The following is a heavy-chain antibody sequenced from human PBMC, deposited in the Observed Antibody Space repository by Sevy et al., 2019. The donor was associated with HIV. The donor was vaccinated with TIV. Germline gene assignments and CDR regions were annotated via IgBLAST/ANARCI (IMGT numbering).Heavy chain of an antibody. CDR2: TRNKANSYTT. V-gene: IGHV3-72*01. CDR1: GFTFSDHY. D-gene: IGHD3-3*01. Sequence: GGSLRLSCAASGFTFSDHYMDWVRQAPGKGLEWVGRTRNKANSYTTEYAASVKGRFTISRDDSKNSLYLQMNSLKTEDTAVYYCAREARDYDFWSGYYTTDYYYYGMDVWGQGTTVTVSS. CDR3: AREARDYDFWSGYYTTDYYYYGMDV. J-gene: IGHJ6*02.